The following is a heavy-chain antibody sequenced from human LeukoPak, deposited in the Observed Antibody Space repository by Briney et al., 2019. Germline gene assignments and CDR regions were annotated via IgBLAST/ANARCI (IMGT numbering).Heavy chain of an antibody. V-gene: IGHV3-23*01. D-gene: IGHD2-2*01. J-gene: IGHJ4*02. CDR3: AKDQGPACSSTSCYYY. Sequence: GGSLRLSCAASGFTFSSYAMSWVRQAPGKGLEWVSAISGSGGSTYYADSVKGRFTISRDNSKNTLYLQMNSLRAEDTAVYYCAKDQGPACSSTSCYYYWGQGTLVTVSS. CDR2: ISGSGGST. CDR1: GFTFSSYA.